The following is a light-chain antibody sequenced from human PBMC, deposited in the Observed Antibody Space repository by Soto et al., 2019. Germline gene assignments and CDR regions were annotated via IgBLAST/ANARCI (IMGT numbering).Light chain of an antibody. Sequence: DVQMTQSPSSLSASVGDRVTITCQASQDIGNNLNWYQQRPGKAPNLLIYHASNLETGVPSRFSGSGSGTDFSFTISSLQPEDIATYYCQQYDDLPMYTFGQGTQLEIK. J-gene: IGKJ2*01. CDR1: QDIGNN. CDR2: HAS. V-gene: IGKV1-33*01. CDR3: QQYDDLPMYT.